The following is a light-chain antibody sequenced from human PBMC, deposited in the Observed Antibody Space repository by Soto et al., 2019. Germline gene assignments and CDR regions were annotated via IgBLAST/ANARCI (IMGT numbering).Light chain of an antibody. Sequence: DIQMTQSTSTLSASVGDRVTITCRASQSINSRLAWYQQKPGEAPKLLIYGASTLESGVPSRFSGSGYGTEFTLTNSSLQPDDFATYYCQEYDGHCTFGQGTKLEIK. J-gene: IGKJ2*02. CDR3: QEYDGHCT. V-gene: IGKV1-5*03. CDR2: GAS. CDR1: QSINSR.